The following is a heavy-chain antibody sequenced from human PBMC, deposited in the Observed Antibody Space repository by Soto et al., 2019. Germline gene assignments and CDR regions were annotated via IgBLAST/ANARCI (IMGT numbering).Heavy chain of an antibody. D-gene: IGHD1-26*01. V-gene: IGHV4-34*01. J-gene: IGHJ5*02. Sequence: SETLSLTCAVYGGSFSAYYWSWIRQPPGKGLEWIGEINHSGSTNYNPSLKSRATISVDTSKNQFSLKLSSVTAADTAVYFCEREGGVGANNSRTLDPWGQGTLVTVSS. CDR2: INHSGST. CDR1: GGSFSAYY. CDR3: EREGGVGANNSRTLDP.